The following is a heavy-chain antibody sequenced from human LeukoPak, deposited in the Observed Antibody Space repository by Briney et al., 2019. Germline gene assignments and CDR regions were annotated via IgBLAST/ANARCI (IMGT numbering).Heavy chain of an antibody. V-gene: IGHV4-38-2*02. CDR2: IYHSGST. CDR3: ASSPRSSWYDY. J-gene: IGHJ4*02. Sequence: SETLSLTCTVSGYSISSGYYWGWIRQPPGKGLEWIGSIYHSGSTYYNPSLKSRVTMSVDTSKNQFSLKLSSVTAADTAVYYCASSPRSSWYDYWGQGTLVTVSS. D-gene: IGHD6-13*01. CDR1: GYSISSGYY.